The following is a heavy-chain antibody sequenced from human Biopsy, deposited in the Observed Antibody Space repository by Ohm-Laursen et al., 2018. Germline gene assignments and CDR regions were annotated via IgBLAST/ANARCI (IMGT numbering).Heavy chain of an antibody. CDR3: ARVRGGFLEWFDY. CDR2: IYYSGTT. CDR1: GESMGTYY. Sequence: SETLSLTCTVSGESMGTYYWTWIRQPPGKGLEWIASIYYSGTTNKNPSLKSRVTISVDTSKRQFYLELSSATAADTAIYYCARVRGGFLEWFDYWGQGTLSPSLQ. D-gene: IGHD3-3*01. J-gene: IGHJ5*01. V-gene: IGHV4-59*01.